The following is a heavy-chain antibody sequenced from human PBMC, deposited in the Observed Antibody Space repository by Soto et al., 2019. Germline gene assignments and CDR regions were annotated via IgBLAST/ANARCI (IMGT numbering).Heavy chain of an antibody. V-gene: IGHV1-18*01. CDR3: ARDYDYVWRSSRHTFEY. J-gene: IGHJ4*02. CDR2: ISAYNGNT. D-gene: IGHD3-16*02. CDR1: GYTFTSYG. Sequence: QVQLVQSGAEVKKPGASVKVSCKASGYTFTSYGITWVRQAPGQGLEWMGWISAYNGNTDYAQKLQGRVTMTTETTTSTAYMELRSLRSDDTAVYYCARDYDYVWRSSRHTFEYWGQGTLVTVSS.